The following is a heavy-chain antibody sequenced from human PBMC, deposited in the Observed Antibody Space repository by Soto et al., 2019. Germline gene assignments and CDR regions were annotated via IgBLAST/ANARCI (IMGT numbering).Heavy chain of an antibody. V-gene: IGHV4-61*05. CDR1: GGSISSSSYY. J-gene: IGHJ4*02. CDR2: VYYTGST. Sequence: SATLSLTCTVSGGSISSSSYYWGWIRQPPGKGLEWLGYVYYTGSTNYSPSLRSRVSISVDTSKNEFSLRLSSVTAADTAVYFCARSVAVPGAHIDYWGQGTQVTVSS. D-gene: IGHD6-19*01. CDR3: ARSVAVPGAHIDY.